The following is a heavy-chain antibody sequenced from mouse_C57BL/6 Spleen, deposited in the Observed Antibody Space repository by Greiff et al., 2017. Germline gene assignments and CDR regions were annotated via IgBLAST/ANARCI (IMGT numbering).Heavy chain of an antibody. D-gene: IGHD1-1*01. Sequence: EVMLVESGGGLVKPGGSLKLSCAASGFTFSDYGMHWVRQAPEKGLEWVAYISSGSSTSYYADTVKGRFTISRDNAKNTLYLQMSSLRSEDTAMYYCARGDYYGILCAMDYWGQGTSGTVSS. CDR3: ARGDYYGILCAMDY. J-gene: IGHJ4*01. CDR2: ISSGSSTS. CDR1: GFTFSDYG. V-gene: IGHV5-17*01.